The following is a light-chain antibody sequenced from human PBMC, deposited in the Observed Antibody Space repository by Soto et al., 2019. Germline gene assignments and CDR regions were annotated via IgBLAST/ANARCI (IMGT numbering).Light chain of an antibody. Sequence: SALTQPRSVSGSPGQSVTISCTGTSSDVGGYNYVSWYQQHPGKAPKLMIYDVRKRPSGVPDRFSGSKSGNTASLTISGLQAEDEADYYCCSYAGSYTYVFGTGTKLTVL. CDR2: DVR. J-gene: IGLJ1*01. CDR1: SSDVGGYNY. V-gene: IGLV2-11*01. CDR3: CSYAGSYTYV.